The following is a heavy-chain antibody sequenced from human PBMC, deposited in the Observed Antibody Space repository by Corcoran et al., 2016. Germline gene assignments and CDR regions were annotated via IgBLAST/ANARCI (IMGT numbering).Heavy chain of an antibody. V-gene: IGHV1-2*02. D-gene: IGHD2-15*01. CDR2: INPNSGGT. J-gene: IGHJ6*02. CDR1: GYTFTGYY. Sequence: QVQLVQSGAEVKKPGASVKVSCKASGYTFTGYYMHWVRQAPGQGLEWMGWINPNSGGTNYAQKFQGRVTMTRDTSISTAYMELSRLRSDDTAVYYCARDLCSDGKYCSGGSCYSRSGYYYGMDVWGQGTTVTVSS. CDR3: ARDLCSDGKYCSGGSCYSRSGYYYGMDV.